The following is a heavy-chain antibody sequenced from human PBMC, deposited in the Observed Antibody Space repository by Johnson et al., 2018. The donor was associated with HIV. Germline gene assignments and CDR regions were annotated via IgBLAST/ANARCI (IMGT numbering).Heavy chain of an antibody. D-gene: IGHD6-13*01. CDR1: GFTFDDYG. V-gene: IGHV3-7*05. Sequence: VQLVETGGGVVRPGGSPRLSCAASGFTFDDYGMSWVRQAPGKGLEWVANIKQDGSEKYYVDSVKGRFTISRDNAKNSLYLQMNSLRAEDTAVYYCARGGWVFDAFDIWGQGTMVTVSS. J-gene: IGHJ3*02. CDR2: IKQDGSEK. CDR3: ARGGWVFDAFDI.